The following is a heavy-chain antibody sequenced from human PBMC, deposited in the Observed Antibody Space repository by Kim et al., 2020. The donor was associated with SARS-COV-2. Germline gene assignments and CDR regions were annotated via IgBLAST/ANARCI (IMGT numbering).Heavy chain of an antibody. CDR2: VHNTGTT. CDR1: GGSFNSYY. Sequence: SETLSLTCAVSGGSFNSYYWSWIRQTPGKGLEWIAYVHNTGTTFYNPSLKSRVTISLDTSKNQLSLTLTSVTAADTAVYYCARHLGASFDYWGQGTLVT. D-gene: IGHD3-10*01. CDR3: ARHLGASFDY. J-gene: IGHJ4*02. V-gene: IGHV4-59*08.